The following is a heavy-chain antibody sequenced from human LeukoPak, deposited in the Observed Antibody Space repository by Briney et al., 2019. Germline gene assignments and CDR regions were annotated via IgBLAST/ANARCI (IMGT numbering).Heavy chain of an antibody. D-gene: IGHD2-15*01. CDR3: ARDLGQTGGQPQEH. CDR2: INPKNGVT. CDR1: GYTFTGHY. Sequence: ASVKVSCKASGYTFTGHYLHWVRQAPGQGLEWMGWINPKNGVTNYAQNFQGRVTMTRDTSISTAYMELSRLRSDDTAVYYCARDLGQTGGQPQEHWGQGTLVTVSS. V-gene: IGHV1-2*02. J-gene: IGHJ1*01.